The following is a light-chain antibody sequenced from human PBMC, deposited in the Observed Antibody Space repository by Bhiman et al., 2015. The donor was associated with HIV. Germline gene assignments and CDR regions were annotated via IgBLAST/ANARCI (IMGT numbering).Light chain of an antibody. V-gene: IGLV3-21*04. Sequence: SYELTQPPSVSVASGKTAQITCGGPNFGTKSVHWYQQRPGQAPVLVISFDSDRPSGIPERFSGSKSGTSATLGITGLQTGDEADYYCGTWDSSLRAVVFGGGTKVTVL. CDR3: GTWDSSLRAVV. J-gene: IGLJ2*01. CDR2: FDS. CDR1: NFGTKS.